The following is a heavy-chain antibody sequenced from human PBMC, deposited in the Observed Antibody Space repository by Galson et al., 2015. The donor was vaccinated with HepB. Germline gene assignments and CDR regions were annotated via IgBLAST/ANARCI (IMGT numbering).Heavy chain of an antibody. CDR1: GFTFSSYG. V-gene: IGHV3-33*01. D-gene: IGHD6-13*01. CDR3: ARERNIAAPAALDS. Sequence: SLRLSGAAPGFTFSSYGRPGVGQAPGKGLEGVAVLWYNGGNKFYEDSVKGRLTISRANSRNTVYLQMNSLRAEDTAVYYCARERNIAAPAALDSWGQGTLVTVSS. CDR2: LWYNGGNK. J-gene: IGHJ4*02.